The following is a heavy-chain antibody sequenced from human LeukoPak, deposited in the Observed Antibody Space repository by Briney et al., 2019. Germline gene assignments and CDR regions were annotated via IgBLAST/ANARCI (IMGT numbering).Heavy chain of an antibody. D-gene: IGHD1-26*01. V-gene: IGHV3-20*04. CDR1: GFTFDDYG. Sequence: PGGSLRLSCAASGFTFDDYGMSWVRQAPGKGLEWVSGINWNGGSTGYADSVKGRFTISRDNAKNSLYLQMNSLRAEDTALYYCARDEAWSGSYLGGNFDYWGQGTLVTVSS. CDR3: ARDEAWSGSYLGGNFDY. CDR2: INWNGGST. J-gene: IGHJ4*02.